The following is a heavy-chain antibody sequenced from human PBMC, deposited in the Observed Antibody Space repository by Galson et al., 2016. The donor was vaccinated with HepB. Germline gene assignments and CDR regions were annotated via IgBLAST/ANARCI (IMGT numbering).Heavy chain of an antibody. J-gene: IGHJ4*02. CDR1: GFTFSSYS. Sequence: SLRLSCAASGFTFSSYSMNWVRQAPGKGLKWVSSISSSSSYIYYADSVKGRFTISRDNAKNSLYLQMNSLRAEDTAVYYCARRPIAYYDSSGYYRPDSYYFDYWGQGTLVTVSS. CDR3: ARRPIAYYDSSGYYRPDSYYFDY. D-gene: IGHD3-22*01. V-gene: IGHV3-21*01. CDR2: ISSSSSYI.